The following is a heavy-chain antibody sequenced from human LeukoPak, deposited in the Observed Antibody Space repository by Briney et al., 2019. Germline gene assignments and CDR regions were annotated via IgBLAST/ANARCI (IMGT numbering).Heavy chain of an antibody. V-gene: IGHV3-23*01. D-gene: IGHD2-21*02. CDR3: AKGRGYCGGDCYATNWFDP. J-gene: IGHJ5*02. CDR1: GFTFSSYA. Sequence: PGGSLRLSCAASGFTFSSYAMSWVRQAPGKGLEWVSAISGSGGSTYYADSVKGRFTISRDNSKNTLYLQMNSLRAEDTAVYYCAKGRGYCGGDCYATNWFDPWGQGTLVTVSS. CDR2: ISGSGGST.